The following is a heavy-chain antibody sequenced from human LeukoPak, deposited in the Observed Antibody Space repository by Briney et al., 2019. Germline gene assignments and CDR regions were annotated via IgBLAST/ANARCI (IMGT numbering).Heavy chain of an antibody. Sequence: PGGSLRLSCAASGFTFSNYWMSWVRQAPGKGLEWVANIKQDGSEKYYVDSVKGRFTISRDNAKNSLYLQMNSLRAEDTAVYYCARDRVVPAAPTYYYYYGMDVWGQGTTVTVSS. J-gene: IGHJ6*02. V-gene: IGHV3-7*01. CDR1: GFTFSNYW. CDR2: IKQDGSEK. D-gene: IGHD2-2*01. CDR3: ARDRVVPAAPTYYYYYGMDV.